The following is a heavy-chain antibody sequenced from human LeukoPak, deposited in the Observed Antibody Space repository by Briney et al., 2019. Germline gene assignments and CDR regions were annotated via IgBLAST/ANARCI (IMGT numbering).Heavy chain of an antibody. V-gene: IGHV3-30*04. CDR1: GFTFSSYA. CDR2: ISYDGSNK. J-gene: IGHJ5*02. D-gene: IGHD4-17*01. Sequence: GGSLRLSCAASGFTFSSYAMHWVRQAPGKGLEWVAVISYDGSNKYYADSVKGRFTISRDNSKNTLYLQMNSLRAEDTAVYYCARDPYGVNWFDPWGQGTLVTVSS. CDR3: ARDPYGVNWFDP.